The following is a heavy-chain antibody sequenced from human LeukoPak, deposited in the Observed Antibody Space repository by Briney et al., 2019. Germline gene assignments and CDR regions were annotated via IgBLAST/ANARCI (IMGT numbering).Heavy chain of an antibody. Sequence: ASVTVSCMASGYTFTDYYMHWVRQAPGQGLEGMGWINPNSGGTNFAQKFQGRVAMTRDTSISTAYLELGSLRSDDTAVYLCARARRQLVPYFDPWGQGTLVTVSS. V-gene: IGHV1-2*02. D-gene: IGHD6-6*01. CDR3: ARARRQLVPYFDP. CDR1: GYTFTDYY. J-gene: IGHJ4*02. CDR2: INPNSGGT.